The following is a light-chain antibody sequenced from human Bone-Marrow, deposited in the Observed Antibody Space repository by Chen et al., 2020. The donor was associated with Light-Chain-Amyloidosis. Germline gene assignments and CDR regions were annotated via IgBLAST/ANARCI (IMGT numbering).Light chain of an antibody. CDR1: QSLLHFNGYNY. CDR3: MQALQTSFT. V-gene: IGKV2-28*01. Sequence: DIVMTQSPLSLPVTPGEPASISCRSSQSLLHFNGYNYLDWYLQKPGQSPQLLIYLGSNRASGVPDRFSGSGSGTDFTLKISRVEAEDVGVSYCMQALQTSFTFGPGTKVDIK. J-gene: IGKJ3*01. CDR2: LGS.